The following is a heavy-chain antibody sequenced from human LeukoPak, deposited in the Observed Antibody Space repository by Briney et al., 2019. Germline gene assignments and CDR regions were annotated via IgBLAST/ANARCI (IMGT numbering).Heavy chain of an antibody. J-gene: IGHJ4*02. D-gene: IGHD5-24*01. V-gene: IGHV1-18*01. CDR3: ARATRDGYKLARLPDDY. CDR2: ISVYNGNT. CDR1: GYTFTSYG. Sequence: ASVKVSCKASGYTFTSYGISWVRQAPGQGREGMGWISVYNGNTNYANKLQSSVTMTRDTSTSPAYMELRSLRSDDTAVYYCARATRDGYKLARLPDDYWGQGTLVTVSS.